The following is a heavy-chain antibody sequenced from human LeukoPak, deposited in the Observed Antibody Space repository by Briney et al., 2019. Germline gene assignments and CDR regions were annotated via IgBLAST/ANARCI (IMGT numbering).Heavy chain of an antibody. V-gene: IGHV4-59*06. CDR1: GGSISSYY. J-gene: IGHJ4*02. CDR3: ARDGLGYCSSTSCSDY. CDR2: IYYSGST. D-gene: IGHD2-2*01. Sequence: PSETLSLTRTVSGGSISSYYWSWIRQHPEKGLEWIGYIYYSGSTYYNPSLKSRVTISVDTSKNQFSLKLSSVTAADTAVYYCARDGLGYCSSTSCSDYWGQGTLVTVSS.